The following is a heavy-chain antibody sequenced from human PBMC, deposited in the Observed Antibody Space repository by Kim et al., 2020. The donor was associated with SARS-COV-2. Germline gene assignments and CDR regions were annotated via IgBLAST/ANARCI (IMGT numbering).Heavy chain of an antibody. D-gene: IGHD1-26*01. CDR1: GGSISSYY. J-gene: IGHJ4*02. CDR3: ARSTVGATYY. Sequence: SETLSLTCTVSGGSISSYYWSWIRQPPGKGLEWIGYIYYSGSTNYNPSLKSRFTISVDTSKNQFSLKLSSVTAADTAVYYCARSTVGATYYWGQGTLVTVSS. CDR2: IYYSGST. V-gene: IGHV4-59*13.